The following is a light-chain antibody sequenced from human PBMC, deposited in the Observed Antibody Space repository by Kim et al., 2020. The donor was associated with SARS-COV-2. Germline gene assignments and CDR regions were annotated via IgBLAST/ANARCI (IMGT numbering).Light chain of an antibody. CDR3: GTWDTSLNVGV. J-gene: IGLJ2*01. V-gene: IGLV1-51*01. Sequence: QSVLTQPPSLSAAPGQKVTISCSGSTSNIGHDSVSWYQQVPGTAPKLLIYDNDKRPSGIPDRFSGSKSGTSATLGITGLQIGDEADYYCGTWDTSLNVGVFGGGTKLTVL. CDR2: DND. CDR1: TSNIGHDS.